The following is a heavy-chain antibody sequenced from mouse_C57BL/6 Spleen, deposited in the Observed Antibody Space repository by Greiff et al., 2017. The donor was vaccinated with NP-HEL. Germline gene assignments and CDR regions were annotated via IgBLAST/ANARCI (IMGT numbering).Heavy chain of an antibody. CDR3: ARFDYDEGWFAY. CDR1: GYTFTSYW. CDR2: IDPSDSET. J-gene: IGHJ3*01. D-gene: IGHD2-4*01. V-gene: IGHV1-52*01. Sequence: QVQLQQPGAELVRPGSSVKLSCKASGYTFTSYWMHWVKQRPIQGLEWIGNIDPSDSETHYNQKFKDKATLTVDKSSSTAYMQLSSLTSEDSAVYYCARFDYDEGWFAYWGQGTLVTVSA.